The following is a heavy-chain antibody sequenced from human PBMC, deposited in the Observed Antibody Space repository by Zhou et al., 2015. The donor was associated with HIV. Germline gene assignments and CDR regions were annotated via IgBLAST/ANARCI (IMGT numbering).Heavy chain of an antibody. CDR1: GGTFSSYA. J-gene: IGHJ3*02. CDR3: ARGRDRIVVVPAALPYDAFDI. D-gene: IGHD2-2*01. V-gene: IGHV1-69*12. Sequence: QVQLVQSGAEVKKPGSSVKVSCKASGGTFSSYAISWVRQAPGQGLEWMGGIIPIFGTANYAQKFQGRVTITADESTSTAYMELSSLRSEDTAVYYCARGRDRIVVVPAALPYDAFDIWGQGTMVTVSS. CDR2: IIPIFGTA.